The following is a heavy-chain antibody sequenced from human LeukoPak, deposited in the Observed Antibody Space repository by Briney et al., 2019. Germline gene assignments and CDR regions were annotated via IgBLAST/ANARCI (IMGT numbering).Heavy chain of an antibody. CDR1: GFTFSSYS. CDR3: ARSPYYDSSAYYDY. J-gene: IGHJ4*02. Sequence: GGSLRLSCAASGFTFSSYSMNWVRQAPGKGLEHVSVILSNGGSTYYANSVKGRFTISRDNSKNTLYLQMGSLRAEDMAVYYCARSPYYDSSAYYDYWGQGTLVTVSS. D-gene: IGHD3-22*01. CDR2: ILSNGGST. V-gene: IGHV3-64*01.